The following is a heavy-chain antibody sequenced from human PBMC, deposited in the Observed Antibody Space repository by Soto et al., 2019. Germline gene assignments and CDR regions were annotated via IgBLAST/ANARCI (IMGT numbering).Heavy chain of an antibody. V-gene: IGHV1-46*03. J-gene: IGHJ3*02. CDR3: AREKSRDFWSGYQDAFDI. D-gene: IGHD3-3*01. CDR1: GYTFTSYY. Sequence: ASVKVSCKASGYTFTSYYMHWVRQAPGQGLEWMGIINPSGGSTSYAQKLQGRVTMTRDTSTSTVYMELSSLRSEDTAVYYCAREKSRDFWSGYQDAFDIWGQGTMVTVS. CDR2: INPSGGST.